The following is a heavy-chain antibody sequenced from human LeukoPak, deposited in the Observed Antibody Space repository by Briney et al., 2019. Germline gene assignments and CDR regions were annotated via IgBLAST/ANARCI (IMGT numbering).Heavy chain of an antibody. J-gene: IGHJ4*02. D-gene: IGHD3-10*01. CDR1: GGPFSSYA. Sequence: ASVKVSCKASGGPFSSYAISWVRQAPGQGLAWMGGIIPIFGTPNYAQRFQGRVTITADESTSTAYMELSSLRSEDTAVYYCARAKPKNMVRGLIMRRESRYYFDYWGQGTLVTVSS. CDR3: ARAKPKNMVRGLIMRRESRYYFDY. V-gene: IGHV1-69*13. CDR2: IIPIFGTP.